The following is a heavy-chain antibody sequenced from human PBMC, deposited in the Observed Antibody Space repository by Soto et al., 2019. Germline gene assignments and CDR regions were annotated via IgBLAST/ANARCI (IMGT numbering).Heavy chain of an antibody. CDR3: ARVRPQGLGAFDI. CDR2: ISSSSSYI. Sequence: GGSLRLSCAASGFTFSSYSMNWVRQAPGKGLEWVSSISSSSSYIYYADSVKGRFTISRDNAKNSLYLQMNSLRAEDTAVYYWARVRPQGLGAFDIWGQGTMVTVSS. CDR1: GFTFSSYS. J-gene: IGHJ3*02. D-gene: IGHD2-15*01. V-gene: IGHV3-21*01.